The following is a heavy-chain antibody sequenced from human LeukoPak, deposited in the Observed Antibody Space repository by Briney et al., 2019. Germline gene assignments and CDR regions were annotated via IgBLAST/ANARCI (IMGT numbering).Heavy chain of an antibody. D-gene: IGHD3-22*01. CDR1: GFPFSSYC. J-gene: IGHJ3*02. CDR2: IRYDGSNK. V-gene: IGHV3-30*02. CDR3: ARDPSDSRGYYYPHAFDI. Sequence: GGSLRLSFAAAGFPFSSYCLNLGRQAPGKGPEWGAFIRYDGSNKYYANSVKGRFTIYRDNSKNTLYLQMNSLRDEDTAVYYCARDPSDSRGYYYPHAFDIWGQGTMVTVSS.